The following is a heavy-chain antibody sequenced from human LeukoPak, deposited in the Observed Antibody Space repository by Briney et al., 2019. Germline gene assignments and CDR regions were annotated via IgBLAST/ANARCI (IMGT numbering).Heavy chain of an antibody. Sequence: GGSLRLSCAASGFTFSDYYMSWIRQAPGKGLEWDSYNSSSSSYTNYADSVKGRFTISRDNAKNSLYLQMNSLRAEDTAVYYCARDTKATMVRGTAFDIWGQGTMVTVSS. V-gene: IGHV3-11*06. CDR3: ARDTKATMVRGTAFDI. D-gene: IGHD3-10*01. CDR1: GFTFSDYY. CDR2: NSSSSSYT. J-gene: IGHJ3*02.